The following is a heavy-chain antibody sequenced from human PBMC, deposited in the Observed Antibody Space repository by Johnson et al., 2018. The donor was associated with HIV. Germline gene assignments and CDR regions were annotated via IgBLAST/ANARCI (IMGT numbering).Heavy chain of an antibody. D-gene: IGHD6-13*01. J-gene: IGHJ3*02. Sequence: QVQLVESGGGVVQTGRSLRLSCAASGFSFSSYGIHWVRQAPGQGLEWVAYISYPVGNRYYADSVKGRFTISRDNSKNTLYLQMSSLRAEDTAIYYCAKGRYSSSWYLAGAFDIWGQGTMVTVSS. CDR3: AKGRYSSSWYLAGAFDI. CDR2: ISYPVGNR. V-gene: IGHV3-30*18. CDR1: GFSFSSYG.